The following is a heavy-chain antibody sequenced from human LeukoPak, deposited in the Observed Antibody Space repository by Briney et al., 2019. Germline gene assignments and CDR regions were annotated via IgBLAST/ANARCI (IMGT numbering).Heavy chain of an antibody. CDR3: ARGYCSSATCRHFDY. CDR1: GYTFTGYY. D-gene: IGHD2-2*01. J-gene: IGHJ4*02. CDR2: ISVYNGNT. Sequence: ASVKVSCKASGYTFTGYYMHWVRQAPGQGLEWMGWISVYNGNTNYAQKLQGRVTMTADTSTTTAYMELRSLRSDDTAVHYCARGYCSSATCRHFDYWGQGALVTVSS. V-gene: IGHV1-18*04.